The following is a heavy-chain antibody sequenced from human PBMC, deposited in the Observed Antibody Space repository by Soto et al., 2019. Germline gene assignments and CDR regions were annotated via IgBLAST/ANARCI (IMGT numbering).Heavy chain of an antibody. CDR2: IKSKTDGGTT. J-gene: IGHJ4*02. CDR3: TTGSKQLVAIKAEY. Sequence: VGSLRLSCASSVFTFSNAWMSCVRHSPGKGLEWVGRIKSKTDGGTTDYAAPVKGRFTISRDDSKNTLYLQMNSLKTEDTAVYYCTTGSKQLVAIKAEYWGQGTMVTVXS. CDR1: VFTFSNAW. V-gene: IGHV3-15*01. D-gene: IGHD6-13*01.